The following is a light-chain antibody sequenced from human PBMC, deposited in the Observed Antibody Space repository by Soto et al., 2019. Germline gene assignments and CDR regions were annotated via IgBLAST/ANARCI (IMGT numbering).Light chain of an antibody. CDR1: QSVRNK. CDR2: DAS. CDR3: QQYNNWPPVYT. Sequence: EVVLTQSPATLSVSPGQRANLSCRASQSVRNKLAWYQQKPGRAPRLLIYDASTSTTGIPARFSGSGSGTEFTLTISSLQSEDFVVYYCQQYNNWPPVYTFGQGTKLEIK. J-gene: IGKJ2*01. V-gene: IGKV3D-15*01.